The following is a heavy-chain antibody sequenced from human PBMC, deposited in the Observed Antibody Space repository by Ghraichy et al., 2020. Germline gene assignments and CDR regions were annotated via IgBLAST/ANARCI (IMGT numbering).Heavy chain of an antibody. CDR3: ARDLWVTASGI. Sequence: GGSLRLSCAASGFIFGRYWMTWVRQTPGKGLECVANIKHDGSETYYIDSVEGRFTISRDNAKNSLYLQMNSLRAEDTAVYYCARDLWVTASGICGQGTLVTVPS. J-gene: IGHJ3*02. CDR2: IKHDGSET. V-gene: IGHV3-7*01. D-gene: IGHD2-21*02. CDR1: GFIFGRYW.